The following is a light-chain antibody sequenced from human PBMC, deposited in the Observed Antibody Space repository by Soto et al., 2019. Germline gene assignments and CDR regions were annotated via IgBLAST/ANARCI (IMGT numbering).Light chain of an antibody. CDR1: QSVSSY. J-gene: IGKJ4*01. V-gene: IGKV3-20*01. Sequence: EIVLTQSPATLSFAPGERATLSCRASQSVSSYLAWYRQKPGQVPTVLIYRASTRATGIPDRFSGSGSGTDFTLTISRVEPEDFAVYYCQQYGSSPLTFGGGTKVDIK. CDR3: QQYGSSPLT. CDR2: RAS.